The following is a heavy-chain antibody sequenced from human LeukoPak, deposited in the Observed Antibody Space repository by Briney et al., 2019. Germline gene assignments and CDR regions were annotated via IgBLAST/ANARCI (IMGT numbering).Heavy chain of an antibody. Sequence: KAGGSLRLSCSASGFTFSDYDMNWVRQAPGKGLDWVSSISGLSTHIYYGDSVKGRFSISRDNAKNSVYLQMNSLGVEDTAIYYCGRAFPPLRTSSAGDLWGQGILVTVSS. CDR3: GRAFPPLRTSSAGDL. V-gene: IGHV3-69-1*02. CDR2: ISGLSTHI. CDR1: GFTFSDYD. D-gene: IGHD3-16*01. J-gene: IGHJ4*02.